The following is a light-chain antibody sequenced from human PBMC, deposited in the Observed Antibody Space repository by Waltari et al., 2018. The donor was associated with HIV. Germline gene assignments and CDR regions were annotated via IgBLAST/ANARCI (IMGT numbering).Light chain of an antibody. CDR1: SSDIGAYDS. CDR2: EVT. J-gene: IGLJ3*02. CDR3: SSYGDSLRVL. V-gene: IGLV2-8*01. Sequence: QSALTQPPSASGSLGQSVTISCTGSSSDIGAYDSVSWFQQHPRSAPNLLLYEVTRRPSTVSDRFSGSTSGSTAFLTVAGLQPDDEATYFCSSYGDSLRVLFGGGTNVTVL.